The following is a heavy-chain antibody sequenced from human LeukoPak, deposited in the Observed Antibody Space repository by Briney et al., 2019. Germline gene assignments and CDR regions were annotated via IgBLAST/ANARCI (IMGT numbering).Heavy chain of an antibody. CDR3: VRNYVGAFDI. D-gene: IGHD1-7*01. CDR1: GGSISSSSYY. V-gene: IGHV4-39*07. J-gene: IGHJ3*02. Sequence: SETLSLTCTVSGGSISSSSYYWGWIRQPPGKGLEWIGSIYYSGSTYYNPSLKSRATIPVDTSKNQFSLKLSSVTAADTAVYYCVRNYVGAFDIWGQGTMVTVSS. CDR2: IYYSGST.